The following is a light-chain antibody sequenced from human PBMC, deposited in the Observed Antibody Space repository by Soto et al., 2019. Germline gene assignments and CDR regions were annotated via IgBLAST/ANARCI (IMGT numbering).Light chain of an antibody. J-gene: IGKJ2*01. CDR1: QTISSS. Sequence: DIQMTQFPPTLSASIGDRVTITCRASQTISSSLAWYQQKPGKAPKLLIYKASTLETGVPSRFSGSGSGTEFTLTISSLQPDDCATYYCQQYYSYSPYTFGQGTRLEIK. V-gene: IGKV1-5*03. CDR2: KAS. CDR3: QQYYSYSPYT.